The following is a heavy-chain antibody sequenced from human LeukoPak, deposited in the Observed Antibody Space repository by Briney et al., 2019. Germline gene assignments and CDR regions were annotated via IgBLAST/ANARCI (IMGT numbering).Heavy chain of an antibody. D-gene: IGHD2-21*01. CDR1: GGSFSGYY. V-gene: IGHV4-34*01. CDR3: ARDLNAIRDYYGMDV. J-gene: IGHJ6*02. Sequence: SETLSLTCAVYGGSFSGYYWSWIRQPPGKGLEWIGEINHSGSTNYNPSLKSRVTISVDTSKNQFSLKLSSVTAADTAVYYCARDLNAIRDYYGMDVWGQGTTVTVSS. CDR2: INHSGST.